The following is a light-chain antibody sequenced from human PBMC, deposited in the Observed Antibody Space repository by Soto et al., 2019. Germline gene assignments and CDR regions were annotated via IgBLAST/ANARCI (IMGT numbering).Light chain of an antibody. J-gene: IGKJ1*01. CDR1: QSINSRY. Sequence: DRATLACRASQSINSRYLAWYQQTPGQAPKLLLYATSHMATGIPDSYSCGGFGKNFPLPLNRLGPEDFAVYYCQQYGSSWTFGQGSKVDI. CDR3: QQYGSSWT. V-gene: IGKV3-20*01. CDR2: ATS.